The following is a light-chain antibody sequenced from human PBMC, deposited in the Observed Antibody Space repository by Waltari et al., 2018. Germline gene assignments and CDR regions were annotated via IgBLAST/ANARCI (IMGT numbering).Light chain of an antibody. CDR3: CSYAGSYTYV. V-gene: IGLV2-11*01. CDR2: DVS. CDR1: SSAVGGSNY. J-gene: IGLJ2*01. Sequence: QSALTQPRSVSGSPGQSVTISCTGTSSAVGGSNYFSWYQQHPGKAPKLMIYDVSKRPSGVPDRFSGSKSGNTASLTISGLQAEDEADYYCCSYAGSYTYVFGGGTKLTVL.